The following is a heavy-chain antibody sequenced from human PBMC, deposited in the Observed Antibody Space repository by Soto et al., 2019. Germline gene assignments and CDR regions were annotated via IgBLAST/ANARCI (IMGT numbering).Heavy chain of an antibody. V-gene: IGHV3-7*03. CDR1: GSTFGADW. D-gene: IGHD3-22*01. Sequence: GGSLRLSCAGSGSTFGADWMTWVRQAPGKGLEWVANINRAGDDTYYMDSVKGRFTISRDNSRNSLFLQMNSLRAEDTAVYYCTRDLDTRGSAPISEYWGQGTLVTVSS. J-gene: IGHJ4*02. CDR2: INRAGDDT. CDR3: TRDLDTRGSAPISEY.